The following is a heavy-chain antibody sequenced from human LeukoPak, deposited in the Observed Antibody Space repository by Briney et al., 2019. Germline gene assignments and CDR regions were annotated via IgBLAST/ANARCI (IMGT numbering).Heavy chain of an antibody. J-gene: IGHJ5*02. CDR2: ISGSGGST. CDR1: GFIFSSYA. CDR3: AKFGFASKYCSGGSCYSQGWFDP. Sequence: GGSLRLSCAASGFIFSSYAMSWVRQAPGKGLEWVSAISGSGGSTYYADSVKGRFAISRDNSKNTLYLQMNSLRAEDTAVYYCAKFGFASKYCSGGSCYSQGWFDPWGQGTLVTVSS. D-gene: IGHD2-15*01. V-gene: IGHV3-23*01.